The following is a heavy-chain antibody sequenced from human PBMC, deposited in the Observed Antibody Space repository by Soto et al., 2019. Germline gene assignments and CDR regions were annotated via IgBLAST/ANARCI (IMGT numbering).Heavy chain of an antibody. V-gene: IGHV4-34*01. J-gene: IGHJ6*02. D-gene: IGHD5-18*01. CDR1: GGSFSGYY. CDR3: ARNSRIQLSYYYYYYGMDV. CDR2: INHSAST. Sequence: SETLSLTCAVYGGSFSGYYWSWIRQPPGKGLEWIGEINHSASTNYNPSLKSRVTISVDTSKNQFSLKLSSVTAADTAVYYCARNSRIQLSYYYYYYGMDVWGQGTTVTVSS.